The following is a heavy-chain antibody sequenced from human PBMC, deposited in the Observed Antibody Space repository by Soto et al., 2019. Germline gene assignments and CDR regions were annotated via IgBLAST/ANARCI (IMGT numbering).Heavy chain of an antibody. CDR3: ARLRFLEWLRYYYYGMDV. J-gene: IGHJ6*02. D-gene: IGHD3-3*01. CDR2: INHSGST. V-gene: IGHV4-34*01. Sequence: QVQLQQWGAGLLKPSETLSLTCAVYGGSFSGYYWSWIRQPPGKGLEWIGEINHSGSTNYNPSLKSRVTISVDTSKNQFSLKLSSVTAADTAVYYCARLRFLEWLRYYYYGMDVWGQGTTVTVSS. CDR1: GGSFSGYY.